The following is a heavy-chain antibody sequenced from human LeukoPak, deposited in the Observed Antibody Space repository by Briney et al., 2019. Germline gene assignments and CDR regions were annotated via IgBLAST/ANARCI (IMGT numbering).Heavy chain of an antibody. CDR2: IYHSGST. Sequence: SQTLSLTCTVSGGSISSGGYYWSWIRQPPGKGLEWIGYIYHSGSTYYNPSLKSRVTISVDTSKNQFSLKLNSVTAADTAVYYCARRSQKSYGSGSDYILDYWGQGTLVIVSS. V-gene: IGHV4-30-2*05. CDR1: GGSISSGGYY. D-gene: IGHD3-10*01. CDR3: ARRSQKSYGSGSDYILDY. J-gene: IGHJ4*02.